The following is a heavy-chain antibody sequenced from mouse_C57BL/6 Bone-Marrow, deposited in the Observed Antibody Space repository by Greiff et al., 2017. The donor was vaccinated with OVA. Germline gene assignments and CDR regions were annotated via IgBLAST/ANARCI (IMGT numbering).Heavy chain of an antibody. V-gene: IGHV1-74*01. CDR3: ATLYYYGSSWDYAMDY. D-gene: IGHD1-1*01. CDR1: GYTFTSYW. J-gene: IGHJ4*01. CDR2: IHPSDSDT. Sequence: QVQLQQPGAELVKPGASVKVSCKASGYTFTSYWLHWVKQRPGQGLELIGRIHPSDSDTNYNQKFKGKATLTVDKSSSTAYMQLSSLTSEDSAVYYCATLYYYGSSWDYAMDYWGQGTSVTVSS.